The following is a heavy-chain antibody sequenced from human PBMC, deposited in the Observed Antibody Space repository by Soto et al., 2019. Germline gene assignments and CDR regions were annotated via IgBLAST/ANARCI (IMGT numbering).Heavy chain of an antibody. CDR2: IYSGGST. V-gene: IGHV3-66*01. CDR3: ARDLHVHWFDP. J-gene: IGHJ5*02. Sequence: EVQLVESGGGLVQPGGSLRLSCAASGLTVSSNYMSWVRQAPGKGLEWVSVIYSGGSTYYADSVKGRFTISRDNSKNTLYLQMNSLRAEDTAVYYCARDLHVHWFDPWGQGTLVTVSS. CDR1: GLTVSSNY.